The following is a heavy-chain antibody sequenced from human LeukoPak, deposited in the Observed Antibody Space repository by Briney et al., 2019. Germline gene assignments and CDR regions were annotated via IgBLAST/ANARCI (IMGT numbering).Heavy chain of an antibody. CDR3: ARDSAWFIY. J-gene: IGHJ4*02. Sequence: SETLSLTCTVSGGSISSYYWSWIRQPPGKGLEWIGYIYYSGTTNYNPSLRSRVTISVDTSKNQFSLNLSPVTAADTAVYYCARDSAWFIYWGQGIPVTVSS. D-gene: IGHD6-19*01. CDR2: IYYSGTT. CDR1: GGSISSYY. V-gene: IGHV4-59*01.